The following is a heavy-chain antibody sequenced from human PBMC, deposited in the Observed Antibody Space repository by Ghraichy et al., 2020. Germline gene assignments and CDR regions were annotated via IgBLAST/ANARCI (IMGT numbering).Heavy chain of an antibody. Sequence: SGPTLVKPTQTLTLTCTFSGFSLSTSGMCVSWIRQPPGKALEWLALIDWDDDKYYSTSLKTRLTISKDTSKNQVVLTMTNMDPVDTATYYCARIQGSGGSCYALDDAFDIWGQGTMVTVSS. CDR1: GFSLSTSGMC. D-gene: IGHD2-15*01. V-gene: IGHV2-70*01. CDR2: IDWDDDK. J-gene: IGHJ3*02. CDR3: ARIQGSGGSCYALDDAFDI.